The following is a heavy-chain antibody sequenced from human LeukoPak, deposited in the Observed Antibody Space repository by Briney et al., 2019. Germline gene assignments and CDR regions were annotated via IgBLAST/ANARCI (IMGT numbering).Heavy chain of an antibody. D-gene: IGHD2-2*01. CDR1: GYSFTSYW. J-gene: IGHJ4*02. V-gene: IGHV5-51*01. Sequence: PGESLKISCKGSGYSFTSYWIGWVRQMPGEGLEWMGIIYPGGSDTRYSPSFQGQVTISADKSIATAYLQWSSLKASDTAMYYCARGNHCGSTSCALDYWGQGTLVTVSS. CDR2: IYPGGSDT. CDR3: ARGNHCGSTSCALDY.